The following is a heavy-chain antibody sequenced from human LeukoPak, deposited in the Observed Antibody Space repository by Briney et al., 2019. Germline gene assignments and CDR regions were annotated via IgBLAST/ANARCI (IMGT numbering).Heavy chain of an antibody. J-gene: IGHJ4*02. CDR2: INWNGGST. CDR3: ARGSRELLRYDFDY. V-gene: IGHV3-20*04. Sequence: GGSLRLSCAASGVTFDDYGMSWVRQAPGKGLEWVSNINWNGGSTGYADSVKGRFTISRDNAKNSLYLQMNSLRAEDTALYYCARGSRELLRYDFDYWGQRTLVTVSS. D-gene: IGHD1-26*01. CDR1: GVTFDDYG.